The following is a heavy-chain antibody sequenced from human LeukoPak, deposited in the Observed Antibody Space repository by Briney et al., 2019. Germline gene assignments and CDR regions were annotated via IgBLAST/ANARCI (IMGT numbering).Heavy chain of an antibody. CDR3: ASQKLGYCSGGSCYGDAFDI. CDR2: ISWNSGSI. V-gene: IGHV3-9*03. CDR1: GFTFEDYA. Sequence: PGRSLRLSCAASGFTFEDYAMNWVRQAPGKGLEWVSGISWNSGSIGYADSVKGRFTISRDNAKNSLYLQMNSLRAEDMALYYCASQKLGYCSGGSCYGDAFDIWGQGTMVTVSS. J-gene: IGHJ3*02. D-gene: IGHD2-15*01.